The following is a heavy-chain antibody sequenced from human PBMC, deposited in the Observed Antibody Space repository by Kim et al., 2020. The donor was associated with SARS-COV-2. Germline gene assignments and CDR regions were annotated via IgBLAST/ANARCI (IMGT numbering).Heavy chain of an antibody. Sequence: QKFQGRVTITADESTSTAYMELSSLRSEDTAVYYCARATYIAARPGATDYWGQGTLVTVSS. CDR3: ARATYIAARPGATDY. J-gene: IGHJ4*02. D-gene: IGHD6-6*01. V-gene: IGHV1-69*01.